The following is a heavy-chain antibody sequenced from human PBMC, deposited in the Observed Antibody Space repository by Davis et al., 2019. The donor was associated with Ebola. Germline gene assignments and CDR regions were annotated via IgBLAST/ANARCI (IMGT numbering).Heavy chain of an antibody. V-gene: IGHV3-30*04. CDR3: ATVRGVCTDGVCSPYWYFDL. J-gene: IGHJ2*01. CDR1: GFTFSSYA. D-gene: IGHD2-8*01. CDR2: ISYNGSNK. Sequence: GESLKISCAASGFTFSSYAMHWVRQAPGKGLEWVAVISYNGSNKYYADSVKGRFTISRDNAKKSLYLQMSSLRDEDTAVYYCATVRGVCTDGVCSPYWYFDLWGRGTLVTVSS.